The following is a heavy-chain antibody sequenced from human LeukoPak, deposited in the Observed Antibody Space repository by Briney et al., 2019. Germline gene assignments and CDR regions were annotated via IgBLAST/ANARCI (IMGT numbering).Heavy chain of an antibody. D-gene: IGHD5-12*01. J-gene: IGHJ4*02. V-gene: IGHV4-31*03. CDR3: ARTSTGYDSPYFDY. CDR1: GGSFSSGGYY. Sequence: SQTLSLTCTVSGGSFSSGGYYWSWIRQHPGKGLEWIGYISYSGSTYYNPSLKSRVTISVDTSKNQFSLKPSSVTAADTAVYYCARTSTGYDSPYFDYWGQGTLVTVSS. CDR2: ISYSGST.